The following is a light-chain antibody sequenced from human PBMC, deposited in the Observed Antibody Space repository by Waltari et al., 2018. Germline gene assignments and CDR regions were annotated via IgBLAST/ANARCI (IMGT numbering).Light chain of an antibody. Sequence: SYELTQPPSVSVSPGQTARITCPGDALPSKYAYWYQQKAGQAPVLVMYEDSKRPPGIPERFSGSGSGTMATLTISGAQAEDEADYYCYSTDGSGNERVFGGGTKLTV. CDR1: ALPSKY. J-gene: IGLJ2*01. V-gene: IGLV3-10*01. CDR2: EDS. CDR3: YSTDGSGNERV.